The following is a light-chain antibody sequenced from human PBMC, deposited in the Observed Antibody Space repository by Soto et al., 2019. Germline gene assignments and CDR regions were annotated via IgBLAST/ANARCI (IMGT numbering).Light chain of an antibody. CDR3: QSYDSSLSGYV. CDR2: GNS. CDR1: SSNIGAGYD. J-gene: IGLJ1*01. Sequence: QSVLTPAPSVSGAPGEGGTNSCTGGSSNIGAGYDVHWYQQLPGTAPKLLIYGNSNRPSGVPDRFSGSKSGTSASLAITGLQAEDEADYYCQSYDSSLSGYVFGTGTKVTVL. V-gene: IGLV1-40*01.